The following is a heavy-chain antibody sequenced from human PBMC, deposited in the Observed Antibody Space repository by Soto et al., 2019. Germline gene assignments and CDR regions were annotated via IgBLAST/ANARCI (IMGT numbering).Heavy chain of an antibody. CDR2: INHSGST. CDR1: GGSFSGYY. D-gene: IGHD3-3*01. V-gene: IGHV4-34*01. J-gene: IGHJ6*03. CDR3: AIGPYYDFWSGYYFGGSDYYYYYMDV. Sequence: SETLSLTCAVYGGSFSGYYWSWIRQPPGKGLEWIGEINHSGSTNYNPSLKSRVTISVDTSKNQFSLKLSSVTAADTAVYYCAIGPYYDFWSGYYFGGSDYYYYYMDVWGKGTTVTVSS.